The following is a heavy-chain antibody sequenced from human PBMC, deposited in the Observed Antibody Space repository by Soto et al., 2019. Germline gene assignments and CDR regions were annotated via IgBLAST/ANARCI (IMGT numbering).Heavy chain of an antibody. V-gene: IGHV4-59*01. CDR1: GGSISSYY. D-gene: IGHD3-16*01. J-gene: IGHJ3*02. CDR2: IYYSGST. Sequence: SETLSLTCTVSGGSISSYYWNWIRQPPGKGLEWIGDIYYSGSTNYNPSLKSRVTISVDTSKNQFSLKLSSVTAADTAVYYCARIMTTNAFDIWGQGTMVTVSS. CDR3: ARIMTTNAFDI.